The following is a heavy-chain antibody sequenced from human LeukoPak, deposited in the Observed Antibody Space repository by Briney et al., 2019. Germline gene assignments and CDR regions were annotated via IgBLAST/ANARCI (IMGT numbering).Heavy chain of an antibody. J-gene: IGHJ4*02. CDR2: IGTAGEI. CDR3: ARDMSSGWYSNFDY. D-gene: IGHD6-19*01. Sequence: GGSLRLSCAASGFTFRSYDMHWVRQATGKGLEWVSGIGTAGEIYYPGSVKGRFTISRENAKNSLYLQMNSLRAEDTAVYYCARDMSSGWYSNFDYWGQGTLVTVSS. CDR1: GFTFRSYD. V-gene: IGHV3-13*01.